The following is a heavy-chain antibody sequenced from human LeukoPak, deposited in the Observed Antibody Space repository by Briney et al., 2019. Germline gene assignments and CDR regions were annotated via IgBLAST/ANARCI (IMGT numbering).Heavy chain of an antibody. D-gene: IGHD6-13*01. CDR3: ASRSSNNWYGAFDI. V-gene: IGHV4-59*12. CDR2: IYYSGST. J-gene: IGHJ3*02. CDR1: GGSISSYY. Sequence: ASETLSLTCTVSGGSISSYYWSWIRQPPGKGLEWIGYIYYSGSTNYNPSLKSRVTISVDTSRNHFSLRLSSVTAADTAVYYCASRSSNNWYGAFDIWGQGTMVTVSS.